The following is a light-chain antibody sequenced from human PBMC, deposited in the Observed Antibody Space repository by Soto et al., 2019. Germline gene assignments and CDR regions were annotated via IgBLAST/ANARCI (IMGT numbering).Light chain of an antibody. CDR2: AAS. CDR1: QGIINS. J-gene: IGKJ4*01. V-gene: IGKV1-27*01. Sequence: DIQITQSPSSLSASVGYRVTITCRASQGIINSLAWYQQKPGKAPKLLSYAASTLQSGVTSRFSGSGSGTDFTLTIRGLQPEDVATYYCQKYNSAPLSFGGGTKVEIK. CDR3: QKYNSAPLS.